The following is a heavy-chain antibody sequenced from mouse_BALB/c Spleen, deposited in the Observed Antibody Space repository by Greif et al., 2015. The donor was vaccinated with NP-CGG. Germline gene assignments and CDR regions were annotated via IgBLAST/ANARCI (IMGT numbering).Heavy chain of an antibody. Sequence: EVKLVESGGGLVKPGGSLKLSCAASGFTFSDYYMYWVRQTPEKRLEWVATISDGGSYTYYPDSVKGRFTISRDNAKNNLYLQMSSLKSEDTAMYYCARDGVTGTGFDYWGRGTTLTVSS. V-gene: IGHV5-4*02. CDR2: ISDGGSYT. CDR1: GFTFSDYY. D-gene: IGHD4-1*01. J-gene: IGHJ2*01. CDR3: ARDGVTGTGFDY.